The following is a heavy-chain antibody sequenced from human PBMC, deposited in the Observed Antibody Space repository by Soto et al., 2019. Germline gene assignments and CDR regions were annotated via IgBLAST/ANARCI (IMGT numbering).Heavy chain of an antibody. J-gene: IGHJ4*02. D-gene: IGHD3-22*01. Sequence: QVQLQESGPGLVNPSQTLALTCDVSGGSINSAAYYWSWVRQRPGKGLEWIGHIFYRGSAYYNGDHKTRLAISVDTSKNQFSLKLHSVTAADTAVYYCARLRDYYHSSGYPQGFYFDYWGQGTLVTVSS. CDR2: IFYRGSA. CDR1: GGSINSAAYY. CDR3: ARLRDYYHSSGYPQGFYFDY. V-gene: IGHV4-31*11.